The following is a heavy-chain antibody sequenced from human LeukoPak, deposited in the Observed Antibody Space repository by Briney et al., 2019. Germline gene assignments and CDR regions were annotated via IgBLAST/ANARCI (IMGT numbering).Heavy chain of an antibody. D-gene: IGHD5-24*01. Sequence: PGRSLRLSCAASGFTFSSYAMHWVRQAPGKGLEWVAVISYDGSNKYYADSVKGRFTISRDNSKNTLYLQMNSLRAEDTAVYYCATGSEMATITYWGQGTLVTVSS. CDR2: ISYDGSNK. CDR3: ATGSEMATITY. CDR1: GFTFSSYA. J-gene: IGHJ4*02. V-gene: IGHV3-30*04.